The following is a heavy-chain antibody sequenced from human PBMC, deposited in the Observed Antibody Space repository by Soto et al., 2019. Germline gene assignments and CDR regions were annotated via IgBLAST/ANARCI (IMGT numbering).Heavy chain of an antibody. J-gene: IGHJ4*02. CDR2: INQDGREK. CDR1: GFIFRDYW. CDR3: ARDPWDY. V-gene: IGHV3-7*01. Sequence: EVQLVESGGGLVQPGGSLRLSCAASGFIFRDYWMTWVRQVPGKGLEWVANINQDGREKCYMDSVKGGFTISRDNAKNSLDLQMNSLRADDTAVYYCARDPWDYWGQGTLVTVSS.